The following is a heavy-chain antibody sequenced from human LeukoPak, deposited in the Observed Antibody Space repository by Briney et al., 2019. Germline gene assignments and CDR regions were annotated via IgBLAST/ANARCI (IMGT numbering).Heavy chain of an antibody. CDR2: ISGSGGST. J-gene: IGHJ4*02. CDR3: ATSLGGELRLFDY. Sequence: PGGSLRLSCAASGFTVSTYAMSWVRQAPGKGLEWVSGISGSGGSTYYADSVKGRFTISRDNSKNTLYLQMNSLRAEDTAVYYCATSLGGELRLFDYWGQGTLVTVSS. V-gene: IGHV3-23*01. D-gene: IGHD1-7*01. CDR1: GFTVSTYA.